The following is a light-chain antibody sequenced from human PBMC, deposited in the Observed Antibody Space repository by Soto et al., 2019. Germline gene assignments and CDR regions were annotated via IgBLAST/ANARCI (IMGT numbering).Light chain of an antibody. J-gene: IGKJ1*01. CDR1: QSVSSSY. CDR3: QQYGSSPEWT. CDR2: GAS. V-gene: IGKV3-20*01. Sequence: EIVLTQSPGTLSLSPGERATLSCRASQSVSSSYLAWYQQKPGQAPRLLIYGASSRATGIPDRFSGSWSGTDFTLTISRLEPEDFAVYYCQQYGSSPEWTFGQGTKVDIK.